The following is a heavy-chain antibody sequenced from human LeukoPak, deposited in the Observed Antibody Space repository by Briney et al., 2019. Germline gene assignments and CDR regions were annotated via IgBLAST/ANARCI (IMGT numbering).Heavy chain of an antibody. D-gene: IGHD4-23*01. Sequence: PGASLRLACAASGFSFSIYAMSWVRQAPGKGLEWVSAISPGGDTIYYLDSVKGRFTISRDNSKNTLYLQMNSLRAEDTAVYYCARRTTVVGPAPLDHWGQGTLVTVSS. CDR1: GFSFSIYA. V-gene: IGHV3-23*01. J-gene: IGHJ4*02. CDR2: ISPGGDTI. CDR3: ARRTTVVGPAPLDH.